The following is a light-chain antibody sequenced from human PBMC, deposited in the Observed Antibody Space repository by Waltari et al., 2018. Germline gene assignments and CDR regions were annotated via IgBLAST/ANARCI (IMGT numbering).Light chain of an antibody. CDR3: MVWHNSAWV. CDR1: SGLYVGTYR. J-gene: IGLJ3*02. Sequence: QAVLTQPSSLSASPGASARLTCHLRSGLYVGTYRIHWYQPTPGSHPQYPLRYKSDSDKQQGSGVPGRFSGSKDASANAGILFISGLQSEDEAEYYCMVWHNSAWVFGGGTKLTVL. V-gene: IGLV5-45*02. CDR2: YKSDSDK.